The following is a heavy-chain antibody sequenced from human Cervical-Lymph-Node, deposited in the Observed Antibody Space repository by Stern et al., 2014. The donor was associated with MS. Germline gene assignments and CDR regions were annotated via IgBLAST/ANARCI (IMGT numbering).Heavy chain of an antibody. J-gene: IGHJ6*02. D-gene: IGHD6-13*01. CDR2: ISYDGNNK. V-gene: IGHV3-30*11. CDR1: GFTFNTYA. CDR3: ARSGVGRAATGTVYYYYDGLDV. Sequence: VQLVESGGGVVQPGRTLRLSCVASGFTFNTYAMHLVRQAPGKGLEWGALISYDGNNKEQADAAKGRFTISRDNSKKTLYLQMDSLRNEDTAVYYCARSGVGRAATGTVYYYYDGLDVWGQGTTVTVSS.